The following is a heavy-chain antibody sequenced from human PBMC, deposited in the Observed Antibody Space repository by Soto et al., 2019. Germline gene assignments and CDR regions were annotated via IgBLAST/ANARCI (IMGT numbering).Heavy chain of an antibody. J-gene: IGHJ5*02. CDR2: INPSGGYT. Sequence: ASVKVSCKASGYTFTSYYMNWVRQAPGQGLEWLGIINPSGGYTTYAQRFLGRLTITKDTSKNQVVLTMTNMDPVDTATYYCAHRRGGSSWYNWFDAWGQGTLVTVSS. CDR3: AHRRGGSSWYNWFDA. V-gene: IGHV1-46*01. CDR1: GYTFTSYY. D-gene: IGHD6-19*01.